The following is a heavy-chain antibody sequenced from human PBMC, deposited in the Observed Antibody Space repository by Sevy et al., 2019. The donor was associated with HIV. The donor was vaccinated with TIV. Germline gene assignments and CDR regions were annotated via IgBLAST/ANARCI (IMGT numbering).Heavy chain of an antibody. J-gene: IGHJ6*02. CDR2: IRYDGSTK. D-gene: IGHD4-17*01. CDR1: GFTFKNFG. CDR3: VKGPHPAVTASYGMDV. V-gene: IGHV3-30*02. Sequence: GGSLRLSCAASGFTFKNFGMHWVRQAPGKGLEWVTFIRYDGSTKYYADSVRGRFTISRDNSKRTLYLQMNSLRPADTAVYYCVKGPHPAVTASYGMDVRGQGTTVTVSS.